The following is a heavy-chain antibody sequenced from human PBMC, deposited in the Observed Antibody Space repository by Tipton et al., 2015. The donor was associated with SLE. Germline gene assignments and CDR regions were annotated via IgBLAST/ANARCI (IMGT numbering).Heavy chain of an antibody. D-gene: IGHD3-10*01. Sequence: SLRLSCTASGFTFSEFYMSWVRQRPGQGLEWISFISSRGRTTYYAESVKGRFTISRDNGQDSLFLQMNSLTAEDTAIYYCARSYFGSLHLPYWGQGKLVTVSS. J-gene: IGHJ4*02. V-gene: IGHV3-11*04. CDR3: ARSYFGSLHLPY. CDR2: ISSRGRTT. CDR1: GFTFSEFY.